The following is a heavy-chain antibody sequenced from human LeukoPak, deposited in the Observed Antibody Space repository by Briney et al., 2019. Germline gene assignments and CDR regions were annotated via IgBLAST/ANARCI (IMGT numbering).Heavy chain of an antibody. CDR1: GFTVSSNY. CDR3: ARLLAAAGTWNYYYYYGMVV. CDR2: ISSSSSTI. Sequence: GGSLRLSCAASGFTVSSNYMSWVRQAQGKGLEWVSYISSSSSTIYYADSVKGRFTISRDNAKNSLYLQMNSLGAEVTAVYYCARLLAAAGTWNYYYYYGMVVWGQGTTVTVSS. D-gene: IGHD6-13*01. J-gene: IGHJ6*02. V-gene: IGHV3-48*04.